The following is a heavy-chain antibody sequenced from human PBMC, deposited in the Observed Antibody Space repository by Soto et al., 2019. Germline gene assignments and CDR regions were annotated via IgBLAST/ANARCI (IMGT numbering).Heavy chain of an antibody. CDR3: ARLATLGSLNWFDP. V-gene: IGHV1-8*01. Sequence: ASVKVSCKASGYSFTNNDVTWVRQTTGQGLEWMGWMNPGTGDTGYAQKFQGRVTMTRDISIATAYMELSRMGSVGTAIYYGARLATLGSLNWFDPWGQGTLVTVCS. CDR1: GYSFTNND. J-gene: IGHJ5*02. CDR2: MNPGTGDT. D-gene: IGHD3-10*01.